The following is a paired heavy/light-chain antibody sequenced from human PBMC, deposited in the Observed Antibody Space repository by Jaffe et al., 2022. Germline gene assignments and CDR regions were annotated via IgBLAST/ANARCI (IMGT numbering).Light chain of an antibody. J-gene: IGLJ3*02. V-gene: IGLV2-14*03. CDR2: DVS. CDR3: SSYTSSNTWV. Sequence: QSALTQPASVSGSPGQSITISCTGTSSDVGGYNYVSWYQQHPGKAPKLMIYDVSNRPSGASNRFSGSRSGNTASLTISGLQAEDEADYYCSSYTSSNTWVFGGGTKLTVL. CDR1: SSDVGGYNY.
Heavy chain of an antibody. J-gene: IGHJ6*03. CDR3: ARIGGSGPYYSFYYMDV. D-gene: IGHD3-10*01. V-gene: IGHV3-11*01. Sequence: QVQVVESGGGLVKPGGSLRLSCAASAFTFSDYSMSWIRQAPGKGLEWLSYISSGSSTIYYVDSVKGRFTISRDNAKNSLYLQMNSLRAEDTAVYFCARIGGSGPYYSFYYMDVWGKGTLVTVSS. CDR2: ISSGSSTI. CDR1: AFTFSDYS.